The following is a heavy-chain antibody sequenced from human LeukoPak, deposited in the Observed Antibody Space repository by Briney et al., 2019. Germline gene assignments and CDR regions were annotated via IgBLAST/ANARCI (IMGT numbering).Heavy chain of an antibody. CDR1: GGSISSYY. CDR2: INHSGST. J-gene: IGHJ6*03. D-gene: IGHD2-8*01. V-gene: IGHV4-34*01. Sequence: SETLSLTCTVSGGSISSYYWSWIRQPPGKELEWIGEINHSGSTNYNPSLKSRVTISVDTSKNQFSLKLSSVTAADTAVYYCARGHQNVLRLWYYMDVWGKGTTVTVSS. CDR3: ARGHQNVLRLWYYMDV.